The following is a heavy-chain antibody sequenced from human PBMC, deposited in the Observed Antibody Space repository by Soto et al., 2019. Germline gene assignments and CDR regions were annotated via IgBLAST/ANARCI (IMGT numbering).Heavy chain of an antibody. Sequence: GGSLRLSCAASAFTFSDYYMSWIRQAPGKGLEWVSYISSSSSTIYYADSVKGRFTISRDNSKNSLYLQMNSLRDEDTAVYYCARDPGSSYGPPDYWGQGTLVTVSS. D-gene: IGHD5-18*01. CDR2: ISSSSSTI. V-gene: IGHV3-11*04. CDR3: ARDPGSSYGPPDY. J-gene: IGHJ4*02. CDR1: AFTFSDYY.